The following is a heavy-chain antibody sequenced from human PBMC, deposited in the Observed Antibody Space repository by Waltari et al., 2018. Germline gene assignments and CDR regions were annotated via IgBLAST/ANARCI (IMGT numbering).Heavy chain of an antibody. D-gene: IGHD2-8*02. CDR1: GFIFNRYD. V-gene: IGHV3-30*02. Sequence: QVRLVESGGGVVQPGGSLRLSCAASGFIFNRYDMHWVRQAAGGGVCWGASVGCQGSYRAYADYVGGRVTGSRDKSERRLYLQMDNLRPEDTAVYFCATDLEYCTAGSGAHWGQGAQVTVSS. CDR2: VGCQGSYR. J-gene: IGHJ4*02. CDR3: ATDLEYCTAGSGAH.